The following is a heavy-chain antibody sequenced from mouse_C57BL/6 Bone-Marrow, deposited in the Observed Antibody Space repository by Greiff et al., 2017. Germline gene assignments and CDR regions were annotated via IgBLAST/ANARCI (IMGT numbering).Heavy chain of an antibody. V-gene: IGHV1-55*01. J-gene: IGHJ4*01. CDR3: ARDGLRNYYAMDY. Sequence: VQLQQPGAELVKPGASVTMSCKASGYTFTSYWITWVKQRPGQGLEWIGDIYPGSGSTNHNEKFKSKATLTVDTSSSTAYMQLSSLTSEDSAVYYCARDGLRNYYAMDYWGQGTSVTVSS. D-gene: IGHD2-4*01. CDR2: IYPGSGST. CDR1: GYTFTSYW.